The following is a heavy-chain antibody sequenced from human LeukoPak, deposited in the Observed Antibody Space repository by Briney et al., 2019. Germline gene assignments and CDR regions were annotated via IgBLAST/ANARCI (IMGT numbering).Heavy chain of an antibody. J-gene: IGHJ6*04. CDR2: IKQGGGEK. CDR3: ARDFGLRCSGGTCYSVYYYGMDV. D-gene: IGHD2-15*01. V-gene: IGHV3-7*03. Sequence: GGSLRLSCSASGFGFSNYAMYWVRRAPGKGLEWVANIKQGGGEKYYVDSVKGRFTISRDNAKNSLYLQMNSLRAEDTAVYYCARDFGLRCSGGTCYSVYYYGMDVWGKGTTVTVSS. CDR1: GFGFSNYA.